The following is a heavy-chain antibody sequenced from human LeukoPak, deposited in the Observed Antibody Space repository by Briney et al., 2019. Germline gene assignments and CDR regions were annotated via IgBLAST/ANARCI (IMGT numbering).Heavy chain of an antibody. J-gene: IGHJ4*02. CDR1: GGTFSSYA. V-gene: IGHV1-69*04. D-gene: IGHD3-10*01. CDR3: ARLWFGESTFDY. Sequence: SVKVSCKASGGTFSSYAISWVRQAPGQGLEWMGRIIPIFGIANYAQKFQGRVTITADKSTSTAYMELSSLRSEDTAVYYCARLWFGESTFDYWGQGTLVTASS. CDR2: IIPIFGIA.